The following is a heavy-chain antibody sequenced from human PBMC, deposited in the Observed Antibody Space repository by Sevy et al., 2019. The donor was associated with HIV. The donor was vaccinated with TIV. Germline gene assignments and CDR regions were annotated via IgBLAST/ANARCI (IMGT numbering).Heavy chain of an antibody. Sequence: GGSLRLSCAASGFTFSSYAMSWVRQAPGKGLEWVSAISGGGGSTYYADSVKGRFTISRDNSKNTLYLQMNSLRAEDTAVYYCASSGRITMIVVDPGAFDIWGQGTMVTVSS. CDR1: GFTFSSYA. D-gene: IGHD3-22*01. CDR2: ISGGGGST. CDR3: ASSGRITMIVVDPGAFDI. V-gene: IGHV3-23*01. J-gene: IGHJ3*02.